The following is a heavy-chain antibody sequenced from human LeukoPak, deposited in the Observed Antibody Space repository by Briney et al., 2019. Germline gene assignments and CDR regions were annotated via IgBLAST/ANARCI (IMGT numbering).Heavy chain of an antibody. Sequence: GGSLRLSCAASGFTFTDYAMYWVRQAPGEGLDWVSTISILGDTYYPDSVKGRFTISRDNSKSTLYLQMNSLRAEDTAVYYCARDPPWGTGTAHSDYWGQGTLVTVSS. CDR1: GFTFTDYA. CDR3: ARDPPWGTGTAHSDY. J-gene: IGHJ4*02. D-gene: IGHD1-1*01. V-gene: IGHV3-23*01. CDR2: ISILGDT.